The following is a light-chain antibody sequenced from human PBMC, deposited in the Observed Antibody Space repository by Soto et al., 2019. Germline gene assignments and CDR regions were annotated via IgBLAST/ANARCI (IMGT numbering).Light chain of an antibody. CDR1: SSNIGSNT. V-gene: IGLV1-44*01. CDR2: SNN. Sequence: QSVLTQPPSASGTPGQTVTISCSGSSSNIGSNTANWYQHLPGTAPKVLIYSNNRRPSGVPDRFSGSKSGTSASLAISGLQSEDEADYYCAAWDDSLNGRVFGGGTKLTVL. J-gene: IGLJ3*02. CDR3: AAWDDSLNGRV.